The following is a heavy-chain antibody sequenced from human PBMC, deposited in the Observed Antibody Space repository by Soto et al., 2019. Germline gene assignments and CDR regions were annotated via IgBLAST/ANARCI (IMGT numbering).Heavy chain of an antibody. J-gene: IGHJ4*02. CDR1: GYTFTSYH. CDR2: ISAYNTNT. Sequence: QVQLVQSGAEVKKPGASVKVSCKTSGYTFTSYHISWVRQAPGQGLEWMGWISAYNTNTNYAQEFQGRVTMTTDTLTSTAYMELRSLRSDDTAVYYCASDTPPTDYWGQGTLVTVSS. V-gene: IGHV1-18*01. CDR3: ASDTPPTDY.